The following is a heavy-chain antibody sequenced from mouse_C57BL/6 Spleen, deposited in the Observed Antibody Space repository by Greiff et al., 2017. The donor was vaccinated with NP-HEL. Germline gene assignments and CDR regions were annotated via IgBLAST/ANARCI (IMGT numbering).Heavy chain of an antibody. CDR1: GYTFTEYT. CDR3: ARHEAGYYDYDGAWFAY. J-gene: IGHJ3*01. Sequence: QVQLQQSGAELVKPGASVKLSCKASGYTFTEYTIHWVKQRSGQGLEWIGWFYPGSGSIKYNEKFKDKATLTADKSSSTVYMELSRLTSEDSAVDICARHEAGYYDYDGAWFAYWGQGTLVTVSA. D-gene: IGHD2-4*01. CDR2: FYPGSGSI. V-gene: IGHV1-62-2*01.